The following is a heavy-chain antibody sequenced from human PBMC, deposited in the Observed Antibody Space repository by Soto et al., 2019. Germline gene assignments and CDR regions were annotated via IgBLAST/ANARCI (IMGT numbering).Heavy chain of an antibody. CDR3: ARDGWMAAAGSFDY. J-gene: IGHJ4*02. V-gene: IGHV1-69*13. D-gene: IGHD6-13*01. CDR2: IIPIFGTA. CDR1: GGTFSSYA. Sequence: SVKVSCKASGGTFSSYAISWVRQAPGQGLEWMGGIIPIFGTANYAQKFQGRVTITADESTSTAYMELSSLRSEDTAVYYCARDGWMAAAGSFDYWGQGTLVTVS.